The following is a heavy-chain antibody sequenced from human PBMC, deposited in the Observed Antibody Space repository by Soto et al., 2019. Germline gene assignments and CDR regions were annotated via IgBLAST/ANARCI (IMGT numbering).Heavy chain of an antibody. D-gene: IGHD6-19*01. Sequence: GGSLRLSCAASGFAFGEDAMSWIRQAPGKGLEWVSGISDSGATTYYADSVRGRLTISRDNSKNTLYLQMKSLRAEDSASYYCAKEDTSSGSLDYWGQGALVTVSS. CDR3: AKEDTSSGSLDY. V-gene: IGHV3-23*01. CDR2: ISDSGATT. J-gene: IGHJ4*02. CDR1: GFAFGEDA.